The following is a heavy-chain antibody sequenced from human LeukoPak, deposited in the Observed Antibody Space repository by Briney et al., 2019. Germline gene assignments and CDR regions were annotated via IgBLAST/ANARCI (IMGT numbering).Heavy chain of an antibody. D-gene: IGHD2-15*01. CDR2: FDPEDGET. V-gene: IGHV1-24*01. J-gene: IGHJ4*02. CDR3: ARVAGIVYHFDY. Sequence: ASVKVSCKVSGYTLTELSMHWVRQAPGKGLEWMGGFDPEDGETIYAQKFQGRVTMTEDTSTDTAYMELSSLRSEDTAVYYCARVAGIVYHFDYWGQGTLVTVSS. CDR1: GYTLTELS.